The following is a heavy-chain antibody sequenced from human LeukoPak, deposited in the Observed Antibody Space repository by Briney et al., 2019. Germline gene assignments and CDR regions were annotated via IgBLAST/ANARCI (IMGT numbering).Heavy chain of an antibody. D-gene: IGHD6-6*01. CDR2: ISGSGGST. CDR1: GFTFSSYA. V-gene: IGHV3-23*01. J-gene: IGHJ6*03. CDR3: AKEFIAVRLYYYYYMDV. Sequence: GGSLRLSCAASGFTFSSYAMSWVRQAPGKGLEWVSAISGSGGSTCYADSVKGRFTISRDNSKNTLYLQMNSLRAEDTAVYYCAKEFIAVRLYYYYYMDVWGKGTTVTVSS.